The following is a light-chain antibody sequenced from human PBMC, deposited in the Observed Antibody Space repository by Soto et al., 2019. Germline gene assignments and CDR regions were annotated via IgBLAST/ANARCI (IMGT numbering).Light chain of an antibody. V-gene: IGKV1-39*01. CDR3: QQSYITPWT. CDR2: AAS. J-gene: IGKJ1*01. CDR1: QSITNY. Sequence: DIQMTQSPSSLSTSVGDRVTITCRASQSITNYLNWYQQKPGRVPKILIYAASRLQSGVPSRFSGSGSGTDFTLTISSLQPEDFATYYCQQSYITPWTFGQGTKVEIK.